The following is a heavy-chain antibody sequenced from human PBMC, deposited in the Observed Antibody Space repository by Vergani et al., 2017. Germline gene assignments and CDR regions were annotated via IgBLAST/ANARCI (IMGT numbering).Heavy chain of an antibody. J-gene: IGHJ6*03. CDR3: ARERIADFWSGYYTFYYYYMDV. CDR1: VYTFTSYG. Sequence: QVQLVQSGPEVKKPGASGTVPCMASVYTFTSYGTSGVRQAPGQGLEWMGWNSAYNGNTNNAPKPQGRVTMTTDTSTRTAYIELGSLGSDDTAVYYCARERIADFWSGYYTFYYYYMDVWGKGTTVTVSS. V-gene: IGHV1-18*01. CDR2: NSAYNGNT. D-gene: IGHD3-3*01.